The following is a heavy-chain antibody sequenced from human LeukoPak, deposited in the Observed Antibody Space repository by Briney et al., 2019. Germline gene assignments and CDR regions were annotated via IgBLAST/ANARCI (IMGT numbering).Heavy chain of an antibody. Sequence: PGGSLRLSCAASGFSFCVYGMVWVRQAPGKGLEWVAAIWNDGSHQTYADSVKGRISVSRDNSKNTLYLQMNGLRAEDTAIYYCARRVVPPILFGIDVWGQGTTVTVSS. V-gene: IGHV3-33*01. J-gene: IGHJ6*02. CDR2: IWNDGSHQ. CDR1: GFSFCVYG. D-gene: IGHD2-2*01. CDR3: ARRVVPPILFGIDV.